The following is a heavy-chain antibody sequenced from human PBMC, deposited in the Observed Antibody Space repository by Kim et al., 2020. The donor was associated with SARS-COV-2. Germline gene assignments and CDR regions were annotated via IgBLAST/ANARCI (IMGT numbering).Heavy chain of an antibody. CDR1: GYTFTSYD. Sequence: ASVKVSCKASGYTFTSYDINWVRQATGQGLEWMGWMNPNSGNTGYAQKFQGRVTMTRNTSISTAYMELSSLRSEDTAVYYCARDRYYREVTIFGVVSHYYYYYMDVWGKGTTVTVSS. V-gene: IGHV1-8*01. J-gene: IGHJ6*03. D-gene: IGHD3-3*01. CDR2: MNPNSGNT. CDR3: ARDRYYREVTIFGVVSHYYYYYMDV.